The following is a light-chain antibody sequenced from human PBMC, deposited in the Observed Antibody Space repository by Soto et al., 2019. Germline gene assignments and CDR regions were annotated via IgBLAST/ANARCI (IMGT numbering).Light chain of an antibody. CDR1: QSVSSN. CDR3: QQYNYWPRT. CDR2: GAS. J-gene: IGKJ1*01. Sequence: EIVMTQSPATLSVSPGERATLSCRASQSVSSNLAWYQQKPGQAPRLLIYGASTRASGIPARFGGSGSGTEFTLTISSLQSEDFAVYYCQQYNYWPRTFGQGTKV. V-gene: IGKV3-15*01.